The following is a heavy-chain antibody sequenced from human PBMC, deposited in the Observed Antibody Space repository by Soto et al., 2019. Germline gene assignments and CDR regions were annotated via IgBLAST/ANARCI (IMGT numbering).Heavy chain of an antibody. CDR2: ISYDGSNK. CDR1: GFTFSSYA. V-gene: IGHV3-30-3*01. D-gene: IGHD3-22*01. J-gene: IGHJ4*02. CDR3: GREHYYDSSGYSC. Sequence: GGSLRLSCAASGFTFSSYAMHWVRQAPGKGLEWVAVISYDGSNKYYADSVKGRFTISRDNSKNTLYLQMNSLRAEDTAVYYCGREHYYDSSGYSCWGKGTLVTVPS.